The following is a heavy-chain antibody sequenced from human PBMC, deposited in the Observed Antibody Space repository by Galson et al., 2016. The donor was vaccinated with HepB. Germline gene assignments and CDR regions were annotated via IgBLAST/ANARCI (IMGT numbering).Heavy chain of an antibody. J-gene: IGHJ4*02. D-gene: IGHD1-26*01. V-gene: IGHV6-1*01. CDR3: ARGSTLHS. CDR2: TYYRSKWYN. CDR1: GDSVSSDSTS. Sequence: CAISGDSVSSDSTSWNWIRQSPSRGLEWLGRTYYRSKWYNDYAASVESRITISPDTSNNQFSLRLDSVTPEDTAVYYCARGSTLHSWGQGTLVTVSS.